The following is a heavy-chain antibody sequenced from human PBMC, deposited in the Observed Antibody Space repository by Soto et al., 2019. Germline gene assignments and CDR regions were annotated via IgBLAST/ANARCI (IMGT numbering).Heavy chain of an antibody. V-gene: IGHV4-34*01. CDR1: GGSFSGYY. CDR3: ARRGYYYGSGSYYDY. CDR2: INHSGST. Sequence: QVQLQQWGAGLLKPSETLSLTCAVYGGSFSGYYWSWIRQPPGKGLEWIGEINHSGSTNYNPSLKSRVTISVDTSKNQVSLKLSSVTAADTAVYYCARRGYYYGSGSYYDYWGQGTLVTVSS. J-gene: IGHJ4*02. D-gene: IGHD3-10*01.